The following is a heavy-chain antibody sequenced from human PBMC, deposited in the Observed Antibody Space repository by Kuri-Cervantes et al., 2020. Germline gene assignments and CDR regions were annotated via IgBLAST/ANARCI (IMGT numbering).Heavy chain of an antibody. J-gene: IGHJ4*02. Sequence: ETLSLTCAASGFTFDDYAMHWVRQAPGKGLEWVSSISSTSSHIYYADSVKGRFTISRDNAKNSLYLQMNSLRAEDTAVYYCAKSFGWYFDYWGQGTLVTVSS. CDR1: GFTFDDYA. D-gene: IGHD6-19*01. V-gene: IGHV3-21*01. CDR3: AKSFGWYFDY. CDR2: ISSTSSHI.